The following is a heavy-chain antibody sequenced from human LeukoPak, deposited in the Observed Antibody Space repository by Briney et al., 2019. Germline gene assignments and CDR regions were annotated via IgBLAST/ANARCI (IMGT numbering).Heavy chain of an antibody. Sequence: PSETLSLTCTVSGGSISGYYWSWIRQPPGKGLEWIGCIYYTGTTKYNPFLKSRVTISVDTSKNQLSLKLTSVTAADTALYYCARNWNIYGDLNWYDPWGQGSLVTVSS. CDR1: GGSISGYY. CDR3: ARNWNIYGDLNWYDP. CDR2: IYYTGTT. J-gene: IGHJ5*02. D-gene: IGHD4-17*01. V-gene: IGHV4-59*01.